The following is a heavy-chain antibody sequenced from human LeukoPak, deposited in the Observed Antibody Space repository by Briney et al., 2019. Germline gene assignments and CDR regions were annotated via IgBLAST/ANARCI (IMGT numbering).Heavy chain of an antibody. CDR2: IIPILGIA. V-gene: IGHV1-69*04. D-gene: IGHD1-26*01. J-gene: IGHJ5*02. CDR1: GGTFSSYA. Sequence: ASVKVSCKASGGTFSSYAISWVRQAPGQGLEWMGRIIPILGIANYAQKFQGKVTITADKSTSTAYMELSSLRSEDTAVYYCARQVYSGSYLRPGASFWFDPWGQGTLVTVSS. CDR3: ARQVYSGSYLRPGASFWFDP.